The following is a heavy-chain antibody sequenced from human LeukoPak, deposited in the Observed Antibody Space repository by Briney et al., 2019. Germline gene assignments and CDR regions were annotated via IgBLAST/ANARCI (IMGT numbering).Heavy chain of an antibody. CDR2: ISGNNDNP. V-gene: IGHV1-18*01. J-gene: IGHJ4*02. CDR1: GYTFINFG. D-gene: IGHD4-17*01. Sequence: ASVKVSCKASGYTFINFGISWVRQAPGQGLERMGWISGNNDNPNYGQKFQGRFTVTTDSSTSTAYMELRDLRSDDTAVYYSARESYGEEDNWGQGTLVTVSS. CDR3: ARESYGEEDN.